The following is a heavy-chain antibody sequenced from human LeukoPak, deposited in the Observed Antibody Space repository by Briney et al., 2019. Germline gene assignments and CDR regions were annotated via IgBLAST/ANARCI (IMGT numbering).Heavy chain of an antibody. J-gene: IGHJ4*02. CDR1: EFTFSGYT. CDR3: ARGLHNGYDLYYLDY. Sequence: PGRSLRLSCAASEFTFSGYTMHWVRQAPGKGLEWVAHTSSDGSNKYYAESVKGRFTISRGNSKNTLYLHMNSLRVDDTAVYYCARGLHNGYDLYYLDYWGQGTLVTVSS. CDR2: TSSDGSNK. D-gene: IGHD5-12*01. V-gene: IGHV3-30-3*01.